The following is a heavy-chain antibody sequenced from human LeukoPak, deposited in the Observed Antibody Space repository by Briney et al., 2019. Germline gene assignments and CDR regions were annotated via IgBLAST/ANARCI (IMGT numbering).Heavy chain of an antibody. CDR1: GFTLSDYH. CDR3: ARSGGPGTYHQLRYNWFDP. J-gene: IGHJ5*02. Sequence: GGSLRLSCAASGFTLSDYHMNWVRQASGKGLEWLSSITTISHYIYYAGAVRGRFTISRDNAKNSLYLQMNSLRGEDTAVYYCARSGGPGTYHQLRYNWFDPWGQGTLVTVSS. CDR2: ITTISHYI. V-gene: IGHV3-21*01. D-gene: IGHD3-10*01.